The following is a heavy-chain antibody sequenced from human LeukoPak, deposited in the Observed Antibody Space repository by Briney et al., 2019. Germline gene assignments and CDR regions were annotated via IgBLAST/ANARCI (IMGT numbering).Heavy chain of an antibody. J-gene: IGHJ6*03. CDR2: ISGSGGST. CDR3: AKLSQAYYYYYYMDV. Sequence: GGSLRLSCAASGFTFSSYAMSWVRQAPGEGLEWVSAISGSGGSTYYADSVKGRFTISRDNSKNTLYLQMNSLRAEDTAVYYCAKLSQAYYYYYYMDVWGKGTTVTVSS. V-gene: IGHV3-23*01. CDR1: GFTFSSYA.